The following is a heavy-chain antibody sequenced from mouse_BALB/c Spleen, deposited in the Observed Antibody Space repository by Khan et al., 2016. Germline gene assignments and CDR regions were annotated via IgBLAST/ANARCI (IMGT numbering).Heavy chain of an antibody. CDR3: VRDSPFAY. CDR1: GFTFNTNA. CDR2: ISSKSSNYAT. V-gene: IGHV10S3*01. Sequence: EVQLVETGGGLVQPRGSLKLSCAASGFTFNTNAMNWVRQAPGKGLEWVSRISSKSSNYATYYADSVKDRFTISRDDSQSMPYLQMNNLKTEEQAMYYCVRDSPFAYWGQGTLVTVSA. J-gene: IGHJ3*01.